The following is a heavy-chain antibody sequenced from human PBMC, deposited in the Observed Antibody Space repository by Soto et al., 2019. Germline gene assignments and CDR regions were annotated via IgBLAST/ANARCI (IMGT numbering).Heavy chain of an antibody. V-gene: IGHV1-69*01. CDR2: IIPIFGTA. J-gene: IGHJ6*02. Sequence: QVQLVQSGAEVKKPGSSVKVSCKASGGTFISYAISWVRQAPGQGLEWMGGIIPIFGTANYAQKFQGRVTITADESTSTAYMELSSLRSEDTAVYYCARELKTIMSAAGHGMDVWGQGTTVTVSS. D-gene: IGHD1-1*01. CDR3: ARELKTIMSAAGHGMDV. CDR1: GGTFISYA.